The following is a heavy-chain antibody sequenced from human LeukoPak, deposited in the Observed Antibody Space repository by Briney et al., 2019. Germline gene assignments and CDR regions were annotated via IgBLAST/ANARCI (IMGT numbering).Heavy chain of an antibody. CDR1: GFTVSSNY. CDR2: LYSGGST. J-gene: IGHJ4*02. Sequence: GGSLRLSCAASGFTVSSNYMSWVRQAPGKGLEWVSVLYSGGSTYYADSVKGRFTISRDNSKNTLYLQMNGLRAEDTAVYYCAREYQQLGGYWGQGTLVTVSS. D-gene: IGHD6-13*01. CDR3: AREYQQLGGY. V-gene: IGHV3-66*01.